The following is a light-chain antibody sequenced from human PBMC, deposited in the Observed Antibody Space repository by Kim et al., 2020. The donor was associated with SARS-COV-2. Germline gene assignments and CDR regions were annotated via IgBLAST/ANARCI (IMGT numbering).Light chain of an antibody. CDR3: HVWDSSSDHWV. J-gene: IGLJ3*02. CDR1: NIGSKR. V-gene: IGLV3-21*04. CDR2: YDT. Sequence: SYELTQPPSVSVAPGKTARITCGGNNIGSKRVHWYQQKPGQAPVLVISYDTDRPSGIPERFSGSNSGEMATLTISRVEAGEEADYYCHVWDSSSDHWVFGGGTHLTVL.